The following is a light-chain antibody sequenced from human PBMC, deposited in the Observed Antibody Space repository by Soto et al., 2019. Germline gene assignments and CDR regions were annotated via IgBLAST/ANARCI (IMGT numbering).Light chain of an antibody. J-gene: IGLJ2*01. CDR3: TDWDDSLKAVL. V-gene: IGLV1-44*01. CDR1: SSNVGSYP. Sequence: QSALTQPPPASGTPGQRAISSCSTSSSNVGSYPVNWYQQIPGTAPKLLISQNNRRPSGVPDQFSDSKSVTAASLAISGLQSEDEADYYCTDWDDSLKAVLFGGGTKVTVL. CDR2: QNN.